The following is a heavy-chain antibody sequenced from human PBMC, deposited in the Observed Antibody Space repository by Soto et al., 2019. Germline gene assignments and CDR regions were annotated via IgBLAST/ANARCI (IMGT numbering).Heavy chain of an antibody. D-gene: IGHD5-12*01. CDR1: GGTFSSYA. CDR3: ARGPEWLRFAPSPRSGWLDP. V-gene: IGHV1-69*13. CDR2: IIPIFGTA. J-gene: IGHJ5*02. Sequence: SVKVSCKASGGTFSSYAISWVRQAPGQGLECMGGIIPIFGTANYAQKFQGRVTFTADESTSTAYMELSSLRSEDTAVYYCARGPEWLRFAPSPRSGWLDPWGQGPLVAVSS.